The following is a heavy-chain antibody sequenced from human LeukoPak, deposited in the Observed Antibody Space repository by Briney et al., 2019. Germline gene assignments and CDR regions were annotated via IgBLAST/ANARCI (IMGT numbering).Heavy chain of an antibody. CDR1: GYTFTAYG. Sequence: ASVKVSCKASGYTFTAYGISWVRQAPGQGLEWMGWISANNGNTNYAQKVQGRVTMTTDTSTSTAYMELRSLRYDDTAVYYCSRDDGPFGGVRFDHWGQGTLVTVSS. J-gene: IGHJ4*02. V-gene: IGHV1-18*01. CDR2: ISANNGNT. D-gene: IGHD3-16*01. CDR3: SRDDGPFGGVRFDH.